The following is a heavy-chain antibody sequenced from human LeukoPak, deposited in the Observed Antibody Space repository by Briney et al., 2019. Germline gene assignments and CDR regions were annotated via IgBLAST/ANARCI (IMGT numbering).Heavy chain of an antibody. Sequence: PSETLSLTCAVSGGSISSSNWWSWVRQPPGKGLEWIGQIYHSGSTNYNPSLKSRVTISVDTSKNQFSLKLSSVTAADTAVYYCARAGIGGSYLGYFDYWGQGTLVTVSS. V-gene: IGHV4-4*02. CDR2: IYHSGST. D-gene: IGHD1-26*01. CDR1: GGSISSSNW. J-gene: IGHJ4*02. CDR3: ARAGIGGSYLGYFDY.